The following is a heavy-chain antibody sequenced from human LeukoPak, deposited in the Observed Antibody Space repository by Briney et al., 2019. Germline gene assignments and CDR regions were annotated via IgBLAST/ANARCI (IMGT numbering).Heavy chain of an antibody. D-gene: IGHD2-21*01. CDR1: GFTFSNYW. CDR3: TRDNRYYY. CDR2: IKEDGSEK. V-gene: IGHV3-7*01. J-gene: IGHJ4*02. Sequence: GGSLRLSCAASGFTFSNYWMSWVRQAPGKGLEWVANIKEDGSEKYEDSVKGRFTISRDNAKNLVYLQMNSLRAEDTAVYYCTRDNRYYYWGQGTVVTVSS.